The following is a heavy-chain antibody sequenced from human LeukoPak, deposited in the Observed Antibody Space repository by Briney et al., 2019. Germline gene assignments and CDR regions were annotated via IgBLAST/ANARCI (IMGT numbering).Heavy chain of an antibody. CDR3: ARDYCSGGSCYFRLQH. V-gene: IGHV3-21*01. D-gene: IGHD2-15*01. Sequence: GGSLRLSCAASGFTFSSYTMNWVRQAPGKGLEWVSSISSSGSYIYYADSVKGRFTISRDNAKTSLYLQMNSLRAEDTAVYYCARDYCSGGSCYFRLQHWGQGTLVTVSS. J-gene: IGHJ1*01. CDR2: ISSSGSYI. CDR1: GFTFSSYT.